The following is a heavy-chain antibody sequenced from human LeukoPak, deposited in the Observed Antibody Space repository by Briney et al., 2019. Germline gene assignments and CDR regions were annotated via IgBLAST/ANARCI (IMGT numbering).Heavy chain of an antibody. J-gene: IGHJ4*02. CDR1: GFTFSSYW. CDR2: IKQDGSEK. D-gene: IGHD3-10*01. V-gene: IGHV3-7*01. CDR3: ARTGDYGSGRYFRPFDY. Sequence: GGSLRLSCAASGFTFSSYWMSWVRQAPGKGLEWVANIKQDGSEKYYVDSVKGPFTISRDNAKKSLFLQMNSLRAEDTAVYYCARTGDYGSGRYFRPFDYWGQGTLVTVSS.